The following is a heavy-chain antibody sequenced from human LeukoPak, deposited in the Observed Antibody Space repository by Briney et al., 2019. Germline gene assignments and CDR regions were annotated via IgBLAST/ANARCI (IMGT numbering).Heavy chain of an antibody. Sequence: GGSLRLSCEASGFTFSGYAMSWVRQAPGKGLEWVSSINAFGARTYYADSVKGRFTISRDNAKNSLYLQMDSLRADDTAMYYCARGGNYFVYWGQGTLVTVSS. D-gene: IGHD1-26*01. CDR2: INAFGART. CDR1: GFTFSGYA. CDR3: ARGGNYFVY. V-gene: IGHV3-23*01. J-gene: IGHJ4*02.